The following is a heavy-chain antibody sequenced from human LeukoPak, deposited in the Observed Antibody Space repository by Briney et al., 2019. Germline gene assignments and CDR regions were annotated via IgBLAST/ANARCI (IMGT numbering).Heavy chain of an antibody. D-gene: IGHD3-3*01. Sequence: PSETLSLTCAVYGGSFSGYYWSWIRQPPGKGLEWIGEINHSGSTNYNPSLKSRVTISVDTSKNQFSLKLSSVTAADTAVYYCARGVVGLRFLERLLPPSYFDYWGQGTLVTVSS. CDR2: INHSGST. CDR1: GGSFSGYY. CDR3: ARGVVGLRFLERLLPPSYFDY. J-gene: IGHJ4*02. V-gene: IGHV4-34*01.